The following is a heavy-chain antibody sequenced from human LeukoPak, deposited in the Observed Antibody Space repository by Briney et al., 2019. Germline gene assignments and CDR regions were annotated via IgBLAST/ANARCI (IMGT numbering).Heavy chain of an antibody. V-gene: IGHV3-7*01. CDR3: ARSGVVVVAVYHY. D-gene: IGHD2-15*01. CDR1: GFTFSSYW. CDR2: IKQDGSEK. J-gene: IGHJ4*02. Sequence: PGGSLRLSCAASGFTFSSYWMSWVRQAPGKGLEWVANIKQDGSEKYYVDSVKGRFTISRDNAKNSLYLQMNSLRAEDTAVYYCARSGVVVVAVYHYWGQGTLVTVSS.